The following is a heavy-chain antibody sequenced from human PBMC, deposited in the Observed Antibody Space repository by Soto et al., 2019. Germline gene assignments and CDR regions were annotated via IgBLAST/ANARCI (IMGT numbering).Heavy chain of an antibody. J-gene: IGHJ6*02. CDR1: GFTFSDSA. V-gene: IGHV3-73*02. Sequence: EVQLVESGGGLVQPGGSLKLSCAASGFTFSDSAMHWVRQASGKGLEWLGRIRSKAHNYATANTAAVKGRFTVSRDDSKSTAYLQMNSLKTEDTAVYYCARHITGDTTDYYYGMGIWGQGTTVTVSS. D-gene: IGHD1-26*01. CDR3: ARHITGDTTDYYYGMGI. CDR2: IRSKAHNYAT.